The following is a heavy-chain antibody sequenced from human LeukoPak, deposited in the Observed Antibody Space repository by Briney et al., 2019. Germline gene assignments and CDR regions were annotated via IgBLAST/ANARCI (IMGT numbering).Heavy chain of an antibody. J-gene: IGHJ5*02. CDR2: ISSSSSTI. V-gene: IGHV3-48*04. D-gene: IGHD3-16*01. CDR1: GFTVSSNY. Sequence: GGSLRLSCAASGFTVSSNYMSWVRQAPGKGLEWVSYISSSSSTIYYADSVKGRFTISRDNAKNSLYLQMNSLRAEDTAVYYCARDISLHNWFDPWGQGTLVTVSS. CDR3: ARDISLHNWFDP.